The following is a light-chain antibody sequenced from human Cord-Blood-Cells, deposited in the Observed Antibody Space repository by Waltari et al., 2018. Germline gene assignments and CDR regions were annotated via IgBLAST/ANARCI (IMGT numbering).Light chain of an antibody. CDR3: SSYTSSSTLV. CDR1: SSDVGGYNY. Sequence: QSALTQPASVSGSPGQSITISCTGTSSDVGGYNYVSWYHQHPGKAPKLMIYDVSKRPSGVSNRFSGSKSGNTASLTISGLQAEDEADYYRSSYTSSSTLVFGGGTKLTVL. J-gene: IGLJ2*01. CDR2: DVS. V-gene: IGLV2-14*01.